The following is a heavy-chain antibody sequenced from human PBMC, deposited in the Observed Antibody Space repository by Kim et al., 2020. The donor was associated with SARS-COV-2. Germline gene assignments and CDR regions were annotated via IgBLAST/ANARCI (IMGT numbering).Heavy chain of an antibody. D-gene: IGHD6-13*01. CDR2: ISGSGGST. CDR3: ASPGTKQQLVPSWFDP. Sequence: GGSLRLSCAASGFTFSSYAMSWVRQAPGKGLEWVSAISGSGGSTYYADSVKGRFTISRDNSKNTLYLQMNSLRAEDTAVYYCASPGTKQQLVPSWFDPWGQGTLVTVSS. CDR1: GFTFSSYA. V-gene: IGHV3-23*01. J-gene: IGHJ5*02.